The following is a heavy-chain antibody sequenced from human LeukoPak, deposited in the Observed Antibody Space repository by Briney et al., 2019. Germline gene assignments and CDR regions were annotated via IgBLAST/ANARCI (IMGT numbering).Heavy chain of an antibody. V-gene: IGHV3-23*01. J-gene: IGHJ1*01. D-gene: IGHD6-19*01. Sequence: GGSLRLSCAAPGFTFSSYAMSWVRQAPGKGLEWVSAISGSGGSTYYADSVKGRFTISRDNSKNTLYLQMNSLRAEDTAVYYCAKDRAAVAGTSEYFQHWGQGTLVTVSS. CDR1: GFTFSSYA. CDR2: ISGSGGST. CDR3: AKDRAAVAGTSEYFQH.